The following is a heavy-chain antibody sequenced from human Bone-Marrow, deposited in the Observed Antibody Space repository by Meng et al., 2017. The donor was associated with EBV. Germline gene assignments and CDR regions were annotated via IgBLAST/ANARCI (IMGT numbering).Heavy chain of an antibody. CDR1: GNTLKKKK. V-gene: IGHV1-8*01. Sequence: LGEAGCGLKKPGPTVEVAAQHSGNTLKKKKINEVGQAPGQGVEWMGGMNPDSGNSGQAQKFQARVTKTRNRSIKTAYMERSSQRFKDRPVNYCARVRGGGDYWGQGTLVTVSS. CDR3: ARVRGGGDY. J-gene: IGHJ4*02. D-gene: IGHD2-21*01. CDR2: MNPDSGNS.